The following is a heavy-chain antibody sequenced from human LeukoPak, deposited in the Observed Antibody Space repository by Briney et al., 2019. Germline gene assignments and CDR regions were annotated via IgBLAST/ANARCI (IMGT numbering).Heavy chain of an antibody. V-gene: IGHV6-1*01. CDR1: GDSVSSNSAA. D-gene: IGHD3-10*01. CDR2: TYYRSKWYN. J-gene: IGHJ3*02. Sequence: SQTLSPTCAISGDSVSSNSAAWNWIRQSPSRGLEWLGRTYYRSKWYNEYAVSVKSPIIINPDTSKNQFSLQLNSVTPEDTAVYYCARGPDGTGAFDIWGQGTMVTVSS. CDR3: ARGPDGTGAFDI.